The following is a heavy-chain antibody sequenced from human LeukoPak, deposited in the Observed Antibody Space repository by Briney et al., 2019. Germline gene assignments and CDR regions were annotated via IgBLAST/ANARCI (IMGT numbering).Heavy chain of an antibody. CDR3: ARDWVIQSNWFDP. CDR1: GGTFSSYA. V-gene: IGHV1-69*13. Sequence: ASVKVFCKASGGTFSSYAISWVRQAPGQGLEWMGGIIPIFGTANYAQKFQGRVTITADESTSTAYMELSSLRSEDTAVYYCARDWVIQSNWFDPWGQGTLVTVSS. J-gene: IGHJ5*02. D-gene: IGHD5-18*01. CDR2: IIPIFGTA.